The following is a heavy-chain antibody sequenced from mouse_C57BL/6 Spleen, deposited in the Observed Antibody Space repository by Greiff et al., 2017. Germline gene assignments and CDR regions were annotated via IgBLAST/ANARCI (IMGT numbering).Heavy chain of an antibody. CDR1: GYTFTSYW. D-gene: IGHD4-1*01. CDR2: IAPNSGGT. Sequence: QVQLQQPGAELVKPGASVKLSCKASGYTFTSYWMHWVKQRPGRGLEWIGRIAPNSGGTKYNEKFKSKATLTVYKPSSTAYMQLSSLTSEDSAVYYCAIDWEDYFGDWGQGTTLTVSS. J-gene: IGHJ2*01. CDR3: AIDWEDYFGD. V-gene: IGHV1-72*01.